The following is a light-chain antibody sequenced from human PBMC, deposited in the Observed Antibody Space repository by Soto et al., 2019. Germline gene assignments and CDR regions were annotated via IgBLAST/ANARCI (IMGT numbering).Light chain of an antibody. V-gene: IGLV2-14*01. J-gene: IGLJ2*01. CDR2: EVS. Sequence: QSALTQPASVSGSPGQSITISCTGSSSDVGGYNYVSWYQQHPGKAPKLMIYEVSNRPSGISNRFSGSKSGNTASLTLSGLKAEDEADYYCSSYTSSSTLVFGVGTKLTVL. CDR3: SSYTSSSTLV. CDR1: SSDVGGYNY.